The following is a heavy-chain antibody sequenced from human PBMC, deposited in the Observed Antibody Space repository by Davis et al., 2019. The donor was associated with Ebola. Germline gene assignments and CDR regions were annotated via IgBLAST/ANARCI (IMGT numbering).Heavy chain of an antibody. Sequence: ESLKLPCAAPGFTFSSYWMHWVRQAPGKGLVWVSRINSDGSSTSYADSVKGRFTISRDNAKNTLYLQMNSLRAEDTAVYYCAKDSYVGSGGYYYYGMDVWGQGTTVTVSS. CDR2: INSDGSST. CDR1: GFTFSSYW. CDR3: AKDSYVGSGGYYYYGMDV. V-gene: IGHV3-74*01. J-gene: IGHJ6*02. D-gene: IGHD3-10*01.